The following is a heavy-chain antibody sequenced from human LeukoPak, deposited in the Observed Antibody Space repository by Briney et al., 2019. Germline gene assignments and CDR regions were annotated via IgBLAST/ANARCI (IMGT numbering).Heavy chain of an antibody. CDR1: GGSFSGYY. D-gene: IGHD3-3*01. V-gene: IGHV4-34*01. Sequence: SETLSLTCAIYGGSFSGYYWSWIRQPPGKGLEWIGEINHSGSTNYNPSLKSRVTISVDTSKNQFSLKLSSGTAADTAVYYCARTTTTTFRVVTIGYWGQGTLVTVSS. CDR2: INHSGST. J-gene: IGHJ4*02. CDR3: ARTTTTTFRVVTIGY.